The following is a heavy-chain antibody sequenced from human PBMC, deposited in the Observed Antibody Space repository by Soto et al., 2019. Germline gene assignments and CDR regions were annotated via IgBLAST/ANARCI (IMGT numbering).Heavy chain of an antibody. CDR3: VRESRRPKWFDP. J-gene: IGHJ5*02. CDR2: IDYSGST. CDR1: GGSINRGGYY. Sequence: QVQLQESGPGLVKPSQTLSLTCTVSGGSINRGGYYWTWIRQHPGKGLEWIGYIDYSGSTYSNPSHKSRVSISVDTSKNQFSRKLSSVTAADTAVYCCVRESRRPKWFDPWGQGTLVTVSS. V-gene: IGHV4-31*03.